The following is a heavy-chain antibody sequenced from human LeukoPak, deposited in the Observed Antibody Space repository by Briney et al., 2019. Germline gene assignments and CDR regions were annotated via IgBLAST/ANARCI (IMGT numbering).Heavy chain of an antibody. D-gene: IGHD2-2*01. CDR3: AKESSSTRSFDY. J-gene: IGHJ4*02. CDR1: GFTFSRCG. V-gene: IGHV3-30*18. CDR2: ISFDGSNK. Sequence: GGSLRLSCAASGFTFSRCGMHWVRQAPGKGLEWVTTISFDGSNKYYADSVKGRFTISRDNSKNALYLQMNSLRAEDSALYYCAKESSSTRSFDYWGQGTLVTVSS.